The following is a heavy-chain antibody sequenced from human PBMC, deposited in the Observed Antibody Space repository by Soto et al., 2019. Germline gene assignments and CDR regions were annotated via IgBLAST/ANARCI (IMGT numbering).Heavy chain of an antibody. J-gene: IGHJ4*02. CDR2: IYYSGST. V-gene: IGHV4-30-4*01. D-gene: IGHD6-13*01. CDR3: ARVDVYSSSGRWDY. CDR1: GGSISSGDYY. Sequence: QVQLQESGPGLVKPSQTLSLTCTVSGGSISSGDYYWSWIRQPPGKGLEWIGYIYYSGSTYYNPSLKSRVTIAVDTSKDEFSLKLSSVSAADTAVDYCARVDVYSSSGRWDYWGQGTLVTVSS.